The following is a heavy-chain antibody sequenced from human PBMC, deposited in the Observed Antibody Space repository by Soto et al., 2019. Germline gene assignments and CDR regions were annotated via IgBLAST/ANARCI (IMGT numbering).Heavy chain of an antibody. CDR3: ASWYYYGSGKAPDAFDI. D-gene: IGHD3-10*01. Sequence: QVQLQESGPGLVKPSQTLSLTCTVSGGSISSGGYYWSWIRQHPGKGLEWIGYIHYSGSTYYNPSLKSRVTISVDTSKNQFSLKLSSVTAADTAVYYCASWYYYGSGKAPDAFDIWGQGTMVTVSS. J-gene: IGHJ3*02. V-gene: IGHV4-31*03. CDR2: IHYSGST. CDR1: GGSISSGGYY.